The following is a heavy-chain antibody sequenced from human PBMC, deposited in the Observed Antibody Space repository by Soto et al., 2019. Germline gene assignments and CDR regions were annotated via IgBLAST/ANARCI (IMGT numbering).Heavy chain of an antibody. CDR2: INAGNGNT. J-gene: IGHJ5*01. V-gene: IGHV1-3*01. Sequence: ASVQVSCTASGYPFTSYAMHWVRHAPGQRLAWMGWINAGNGNTKYSQKFQGRVTITRDTSASTAYMELSSLRSEDTAVYYCARAVAGSGHTWFGPWGKSIGVTV. CDR1: GYPFTSYA. D-gene: IGHD6-13*01. CDR3: ARAVAGSGHTWFGP.